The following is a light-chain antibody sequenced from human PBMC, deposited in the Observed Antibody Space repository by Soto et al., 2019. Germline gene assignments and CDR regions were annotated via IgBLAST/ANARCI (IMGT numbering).Light chain of an antibody. J-gene: IGLJ3*02. V-gene: IGLV2-14*01. CDR3: SSYTSTNTGV. Sequence: QSALTQPASVSGSPGQSITISCTGTSSDVGHYNYVSWYQHHPGKAPKLIIYEVTYRPSGVSGRFSGSRSGNTASLTISGLQAEDEAHYYCSSYTSTNTGVFGGGTKLTVL. CDR1: SSDVGHYNY. CDR2: EVT.